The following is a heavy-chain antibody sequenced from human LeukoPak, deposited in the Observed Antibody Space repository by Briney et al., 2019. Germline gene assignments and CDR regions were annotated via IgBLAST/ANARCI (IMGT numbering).Heavy chain of an antibody. V-gene: IGHV3-74*01. J-gene: IGHJ4*02. D-gene: IGHD5-18*01. CDR1: VFTFSSYW. Sequence: QPGGSLRLSCAASVFTFSSYWMHWVRQAPGKGLVWVSRINGDGSSTSYADSAKGRFTISRDNSKNTLYLQMNSLRAEDTAVYYCAKDRPYTAMVLDYWGQGTLVTVSS. CDR2: INGDGSST. CDR3: AKDRPYTAMVLDY.